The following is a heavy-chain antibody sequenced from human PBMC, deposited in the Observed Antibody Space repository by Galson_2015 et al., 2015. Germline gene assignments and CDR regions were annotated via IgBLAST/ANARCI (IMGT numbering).Heavy chain of an antibody. V-gene: IGHV1-3*01. CDR1: GYTFTNYA. J-gene: IGHJ4*02. D-gene: IGHD4-11*01. CDR3: ARGEYDYKFDY. CDR2: INPGSGDT. Sequence: SVKVSCKASGYTFTNYAMHWVRQAPGQRLEWMGWINPGSGDTRYSRKFQGRVTITRDTSASTGYMEMSSLRSEDTAVYYCARGEYDYKFDYWGQGTLVTVSS.